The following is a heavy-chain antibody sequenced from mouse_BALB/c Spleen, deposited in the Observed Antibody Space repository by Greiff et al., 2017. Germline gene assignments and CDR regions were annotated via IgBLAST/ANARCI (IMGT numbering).Heavy chain of an antibody. Sequence: QVQLQQSGAELMKPGASVKISCKATGYTFSSYWIEWVKQRPGHGLEWIGEILPGSGSTNYNEKFKGKATFTADTSSNTAYMQLSSLTSEDSAVYYCARDYDYDRSYAMDYWGQGTSVTVSS. CDR1: GYTFSSYW. D-gene: IGHD2-4*01. V-gene: IGHV1-9*01. CDR3: ARDYDYDRSYAMDY. CDR2: ILPGSGST. J-gene: IGHJ4*01.